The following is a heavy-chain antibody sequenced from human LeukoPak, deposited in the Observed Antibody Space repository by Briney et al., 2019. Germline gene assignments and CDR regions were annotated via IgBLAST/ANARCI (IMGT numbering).Heavy chain of an antibody. V-gene: IGHV4-34*01. CDR3: ARGHYYYDSSGSRAVYDYYGMDV. CDR2: INHSEST. Sequence: SETLSLTCAVYGESFSGYYWTWIRQPPGKGLEWIGEINHSESTNYNPSLKSRVTISVDTSKNQFSLKLSSVTAADTAVYYCARGHYYYDSSGSRAVYDYYGMDVWGQGTTVTVSS. D-gene: IGHD3-22*01. J-gene: IGHJ6*02. CDR1: GESFSGYY.